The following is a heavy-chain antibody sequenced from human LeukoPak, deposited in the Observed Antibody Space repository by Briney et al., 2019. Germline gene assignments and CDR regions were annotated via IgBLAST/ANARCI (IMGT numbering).Heavy chain of an antibody. V-gene: IGHV3-21*01. CDR2: IDWDSSHI. D-gene: IGHD3-9*01. Sequence: GGSLRLSCAASGFTFSTSAMNWVRQVPGKGLEWVSSIDWDSSHIYYAASVKGRFTISRDNGRNSVYLQMNSLRAEDTAVYYCARDPLRYLRIGHYDYWGQGTLVAVSS. J-gene: IGHJ4*02. CDR3: ARDPLRYLRIGHYDY. CDR1: GFTFSTSA.